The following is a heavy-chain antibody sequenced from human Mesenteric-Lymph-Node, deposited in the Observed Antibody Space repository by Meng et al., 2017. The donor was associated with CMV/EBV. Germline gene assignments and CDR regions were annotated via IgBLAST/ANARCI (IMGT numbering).Heavy chain of an antibody. Sequence: VSCKAYGYTFTGYYMHWVRQAPGQGLEWVGRINPNSGDTNDAQKFQGRVSMTRDTSISTAYMELSRLKSDDTAVYYCTRDQRSGEDFWGQGTLVTVSS. D-gene: IGHD3-10*01. CDR2: INPNSGDT. CDR3: TRDQRSGEDF. V-gene: IGHV1-2*06. J-gene: IGHJ4*02. CDR1: GYTFTGYY.